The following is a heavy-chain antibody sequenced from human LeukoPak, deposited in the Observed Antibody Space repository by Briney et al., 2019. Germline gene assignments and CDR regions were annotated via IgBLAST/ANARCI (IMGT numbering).Heavy chain of an antibody. J-gene: IGHJ5*02. CDR2: IYYSGST. Sequence: SETLSLTCTVSGGSISSSSYYWGWIRQPPGKGLEWIGSIYYSGSTYYNPSLKSRVTISVDTSKNQFSLKLSSVTAAGTAVYYCARDDIVVVPAATLNWFDPWGQGTLVTVSS. D-gene: IGHD2-2*01. CDR3: ARDDIVVVPAATLNWFDP. CDR1: GGSISSSSYY. V-gene: IGHV4-39*07.